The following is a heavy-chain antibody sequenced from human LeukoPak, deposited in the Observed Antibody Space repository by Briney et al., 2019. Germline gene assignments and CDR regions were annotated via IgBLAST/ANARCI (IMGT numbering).Heavy chain of an antibody. J-gene: IGHJ6*02. CDR2: INHSGST. D-gene: IGHD2-2*01. Sequence: SETLSLTCTVSGGSISSGGYYWSWIRQPPGKGLEWIGEINHSGSTNYNLSLKSRVTISVDTSKNQFSLKLSSVTAADTAVYYCARASLILGYCSSTSCYRPIYYYGMDVWGQGTTVTVSS. CDR3: ARASLILGYCSSTSCYRPIYYYGMDV. V-gene: IGHV4-39*07. CDR1: GGSISSGGYY.